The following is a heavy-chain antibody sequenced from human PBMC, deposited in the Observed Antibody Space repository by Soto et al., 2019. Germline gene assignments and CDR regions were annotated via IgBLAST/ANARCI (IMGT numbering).Heavy chain of an antibody. CDR3: ARGPRSSTSCYDY. V-gene: IGHV4-34*01. J-gene: IGHJ4*02. D-gene: IGHD2-2*01. CDR1: GGSFSGYY. CDR2: INHSGST. Sequence: SETLSLTCAVYGGSFSGYYWSWIRQPPGKGLEWIGEINHSGSTNYNPSLKSRVTISVDTSKNQFSLKLSSVTAADTAVYYCARGPRSSTSCYDYWGQGTLVTVS.